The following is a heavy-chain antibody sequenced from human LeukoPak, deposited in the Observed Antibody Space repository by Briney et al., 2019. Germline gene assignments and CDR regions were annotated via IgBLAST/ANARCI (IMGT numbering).Heavy chain of an antibody. Sequence: SQTLSLTCAISGDSVSSNSATWPWIRQSPSRGLEWLGRTFYSSKWYSDYALSVKSRITINPDTSKNQFSLQLNSVTPEDTAVYYCARGNRYYYDSSGYFPTTKFDYWGQGTLVTVSS. CDR1: GDSVSSNSAT. CDR3: ARGNRYYYDSSGYFPTTKFDY. V-gene: IGHV6-1*01. J-gene: IGHJ4*02. D-gene: IGHD3-22*01. CDR2: TFYSSKWYS.